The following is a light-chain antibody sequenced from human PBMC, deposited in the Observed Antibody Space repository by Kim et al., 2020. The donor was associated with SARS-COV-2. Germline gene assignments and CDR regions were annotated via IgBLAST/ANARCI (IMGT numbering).Light chain of an antibody. CDR2: RDS. CDR1: NIGSKN. J-gene: IGLJ2*01. V-gene: IGLV3-9*01. Sequence: SVALGQTPRITCGGNNIGSKNLPWYQRKPGQPPVLVIYRDSNRPSGIPERFSGSNSGNTATLTISRAQAGDEADYYCQVCDSSTVVFGGGTQLTVL. CDR3: QVCDSSTVV.